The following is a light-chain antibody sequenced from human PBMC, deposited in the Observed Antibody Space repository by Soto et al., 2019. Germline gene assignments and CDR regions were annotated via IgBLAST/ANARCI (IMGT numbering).Light chain of an antibody. CDR1: QSVSTN. CDR2: GAS. Sequence: IVMTQSPVALALSPGERATLSCRASQSVSTNLAWYQQKPGQAPRVLIYGASTRATNIPARFSGSGSGTDFTLTISSLQSEDFALYYCQHYNNWPTFGQGTKADIK. J-gene: IGKJ1*01. CDR3: QHYNNWPT. V-gene: IGKV3-15*01.